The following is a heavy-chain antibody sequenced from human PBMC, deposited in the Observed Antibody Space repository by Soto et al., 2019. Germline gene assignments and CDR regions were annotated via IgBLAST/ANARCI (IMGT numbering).Heavy chain of an antibody. Sequence: SETLSLTCGVSSGSISGYYWSWIRQPPGKGLEWIGHIHYSGSTEYNPSLKSRVTISVDTSNNQFSLKLSSVTAADTAVYYCARNSEPAPQWDYWGQGTLVTVSS. V-gene: IGHV4-59*01. CDR1: SGSISGYY. CDR3: ARNSEPAPQWDY. CDR2: IHYSGST. J-gene: IGHJ4*02. D-gene: IGHD2-15*01.